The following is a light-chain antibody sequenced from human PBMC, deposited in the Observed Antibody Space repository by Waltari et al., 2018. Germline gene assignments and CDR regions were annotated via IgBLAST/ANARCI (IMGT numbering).Light chain of an antibody. CDR3: QQRSSWPLT. V-gene: IGKV3-11*01. CDR2: DAS. Sequence: EIVLTQSPATLSLSPGERATLSCRASQSVSSYLAWYQQKPGQAPRLLIYDASNRATGIPARFSGSGSGTDSTLTISSLEPEDFAVYYCQQRSSWPLTFGQGTKVEIK. J-gene: IGKJ1*01. CDR1: QSVSSY.